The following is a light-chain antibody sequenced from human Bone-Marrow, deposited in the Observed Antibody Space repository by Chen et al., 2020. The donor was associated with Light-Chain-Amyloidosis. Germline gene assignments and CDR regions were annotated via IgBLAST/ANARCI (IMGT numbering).Light chain of an antibody. CDR1: NHRYTS. CDR3: QVWDRSSDRPV. V-gene: IGLV3-21*02. J-gene: IGLJ3*02. CDR2: DDS. Sequence: SYVVTQPSSAPPAPVQTSTIPCGGNNHRYTSVHWYQQTPSQAPLLVVYDDSDRPSGIPERLSGCNSGNTATLTIRRVEAGDEDDYYCQVWDRSSDRPVFGGGTKLTVL.